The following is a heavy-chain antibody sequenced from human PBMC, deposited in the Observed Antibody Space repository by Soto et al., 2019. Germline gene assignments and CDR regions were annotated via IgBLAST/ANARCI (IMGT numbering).Heavy chain of an antibody. CDR3: ARDRSIVVSGQWKHHFDY. J-gene: IGHJ4*02. CDR2: IGQDGDSE. Sequence: QVQLVESGGGVVQPGRSLTLSCAASGFPFGSYAWNWIRQAQGKGLEWVAVIGQDGDSEKYADSVKGRLTISRDNSKNTLYLRMNSLTAEDTAVYYCARDRSIVVSGQWKHHFDYWGQGTLVTVSS. CDR1: GFPFGSYA. D-gene: IGHD6-19*01. V-gene: IGHV3-33*01.